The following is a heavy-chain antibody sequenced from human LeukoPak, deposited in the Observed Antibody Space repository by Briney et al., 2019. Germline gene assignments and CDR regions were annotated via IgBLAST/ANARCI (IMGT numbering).Heavy chain of an antibody. Sequence: SETLSLTYAVYGGSFSGYYWSWIRQPPGKGLEWIGEINHSGSTNYNPSLKSRVTISVDTSKNQFSLKLSSVTAADTAVYYCARIEKSDYDFWSGYYKYYFDYWGQGTLVTVSS. CDR2: INHSGST. CDR3: ARIEKSDYDFWSGYYKYYFDY. V-gene: IGHV4-34*01. D-gene: IGHD3-3*01. J-gene: IGHJ4*02. CDR1: GGSFSGYY.